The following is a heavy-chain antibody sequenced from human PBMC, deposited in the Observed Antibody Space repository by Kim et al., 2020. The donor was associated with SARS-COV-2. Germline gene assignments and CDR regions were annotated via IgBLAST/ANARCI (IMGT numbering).Heavy chain of an antibody. CDR2: IIPIFGTA. Sequence: SVKVSCKASGCTFSSYAISWVRQAPGQGLEWMGGIIPIFGTANYAQKFQGRLTITADKPTTTAYMELSSLRSEDTAVYYCARTPTHSSGWSTVEHYFVY. J-gene: IGHJ4*01. D-gene: IGHD6-19*01. CDR1: GCTFSSYA. CDR3: ARTPTHSSGWSTVEHYFVY. V-gene: IGHV1-69*06.